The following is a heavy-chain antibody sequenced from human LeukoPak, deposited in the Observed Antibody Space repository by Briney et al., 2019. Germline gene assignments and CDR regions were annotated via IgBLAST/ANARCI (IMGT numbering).Heavy chain of an antibody. V-gene: IGHV1-46*01. CDR3: ARVPRPYGGARLWAFDI. CDR2: INPSGDPT. Sequence: ASVRVSCKASGYTFTSYYMHWVRQAPGQGLEWVGIINPSGDPTTYAQKFQGRFTITINTSISTAYMELSSLRSEDTAVYYCARVPRPYGGARLWAFDIWGQGTMVTVSS. D-gene: IGHD6-6*01. CDR1: GYTFTSYY. J-gene: IGHJ3*02.